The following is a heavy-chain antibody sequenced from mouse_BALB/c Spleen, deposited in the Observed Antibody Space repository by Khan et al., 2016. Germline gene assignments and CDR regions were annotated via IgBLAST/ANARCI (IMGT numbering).Heavy chain of an antibody. V-gene: IGHV1S81*02. D-gene: IGHD1-1*01. CDR1: GYTFTSYW. CDR3: ARIRRIVATYVDC. CDR2: TNPTNGRT. J-gene: IGHJ2*01. Sequence: QVQLQQSGAELVKPGDSVKMSCKASGYTFTSYWMHWVKQRPGQGLEWFAETNPTNGRTYYNEKFKSKATLTADKSSSTAYMLLSGQTFEDSAVYYCARIRRIVATYVDCWGQGTTLTVSS.